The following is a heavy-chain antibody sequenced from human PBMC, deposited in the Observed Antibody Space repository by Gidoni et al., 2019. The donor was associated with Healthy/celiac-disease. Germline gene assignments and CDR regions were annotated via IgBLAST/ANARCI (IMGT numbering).Heavy chain of an antibody. Sequence: QVQLQESGPGLVKPSQTLSLTFTVSGGSISSGGYYWSWIRQHPGKGLTGIGYIYYSGSTYYNPSLKSRVTISVDTSKNQFSLKLSAVTAADTAVYYCARGGYCTNGVCYPFDYWGQGTLVTVSS. J-gene: IGHJ4*02. D-gene: IGHD2-8*01. CDR2: IYYSGST. CDR1: GGSISSGGYY. V-gene: IGHV4-31*03. CDR3: ARGGYCTNGVCYPFDY.